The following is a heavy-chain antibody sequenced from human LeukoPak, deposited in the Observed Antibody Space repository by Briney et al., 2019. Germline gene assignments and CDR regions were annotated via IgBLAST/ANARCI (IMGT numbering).Heavy chain of an antibody. D-gene: IGHD6-13*01. J-gene: IGHJ5*02. V-gene: IGHV3-30-3*01. CDR2: ISYDGSNK. CDR1: GFTFSSYA. Sequence: PGRSLRLSCAASGFTFSSYAMHWVRQAPGKGLEWVAVISYDGSNKYYADSVKGRFTISRDNSKNTLYLQMDSLRAEDTAVYYCARDLAGYSSSDNWFDPWGQGTLVTVSS. CDR3: ARDLAGYSSSDNWFDP.